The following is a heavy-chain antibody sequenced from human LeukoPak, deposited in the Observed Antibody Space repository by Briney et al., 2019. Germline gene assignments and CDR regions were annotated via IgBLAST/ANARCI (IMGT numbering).Heavy chain of an antibody. D-gene: IGHD1-26*01. CDR2: ISYDGSNK. J-gene: IGHJ4*02. Sequence: HPGRSLRLSCAASGFTFSSYGMHWVRQAPGKGLEWVAVISYDGSNKYYADSVKGRLTISRDNSKNTLYLQMNSLRAEDTAVYYCAKDGERRLDYWGQGTLVTVSS. V-gene: IGHV3-30*18. CDR3: AKDGERRLDY. CDR1: GFTFSSYG.